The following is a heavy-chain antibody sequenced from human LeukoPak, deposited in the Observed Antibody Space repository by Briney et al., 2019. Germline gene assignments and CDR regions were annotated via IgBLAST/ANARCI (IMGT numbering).Heavy chain of an antibody. J-gene: IGHJ5*02. CDR2: INPNSGGT. CDR3: ARSSSSWTNWFDP. D-gene: IGHD6-13*01. CDR1: GHTFTCYY. Sequence: ASVKVSYKASGHTFTCYYVHWVRQAAGQGLEWMGLINPNSGGTNYAQKFQGRVTMTRDTSISTAYVELSRLRSDDTAVYYCARSSSSWTNWFDPWGQGTLVTVSS. V-gene: IGHV1-2*02.